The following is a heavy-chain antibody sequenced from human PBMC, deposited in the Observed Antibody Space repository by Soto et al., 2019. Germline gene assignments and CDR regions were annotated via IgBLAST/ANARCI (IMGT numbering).Heavy chain of an antibody. V-gene: IGHV1-8*03. CDR2: INPDSGTT. CDR1: GYTFTTHT. D-gene: IGHD2-15*01. CDR3: VSGIATGQLGP. Sequence: ASVKVSCKASGYTFTTHTMNWVRQAPGQRLEWMGWINPDSGTTDYSQKFQDRITITRDTSTTTAYMDLSSLTSEDTAVYYCVSGIATGQLGPCGHEALGTVSS. J-gene: IGHJ5*02.